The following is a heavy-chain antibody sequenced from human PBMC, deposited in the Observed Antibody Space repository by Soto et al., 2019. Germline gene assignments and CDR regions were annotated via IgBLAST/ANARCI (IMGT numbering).Heavy chain of an antibody. CDR2: IYSSGST. D-gene: IGHD3-10*01. V-gene: IGHV4-59*08. CDR1: GGSISNSY. CDR3: GIHSSPFVYDSGPWDV. J-gene: IGHJ6*02. Sequence: SETLSLTYTVSGGSISNSYWSWIRQSPEKGLEWIGYIYSSGSTNYNPSLNSRVTISVDTSKNQFSLKLSSLSAADTAVYYCGIHSSPFVYDSGPWDVCGRGNTVTVSS.